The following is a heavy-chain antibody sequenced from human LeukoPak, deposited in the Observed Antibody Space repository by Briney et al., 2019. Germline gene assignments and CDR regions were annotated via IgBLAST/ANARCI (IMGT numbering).Heavy chain of an antibody. V-gene: IGHV1-24*01. D-gene: IGHD5-18*01. CDR1: GYTLTELS. Sequence: ASVKVSCKVSGYTLTELSMHWVRQAPGKGLEWTGGFDPEDGETIYAQKFQGRVTMTEDTSTDTAYMELSSLRSEDTAVYYCARVHMGGYSYGSSDYWGQGTLVTVSS. CDR2: FDPEDGET. CDR3: ARVHMGGYSYGSSDY. J-gene: IGHJ4*02.